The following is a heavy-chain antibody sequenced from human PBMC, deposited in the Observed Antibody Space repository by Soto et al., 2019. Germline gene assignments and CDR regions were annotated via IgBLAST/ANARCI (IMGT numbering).Heavy chain of an antibody. Sequence: PGGSLRLSCAASGFTFSSYAMSWVRQAPGKGLEWVSSISDSGVSTYYADSVKGRFTISRDNSKNTLYLQMNSLRVEDTAVYYCAKEDVGGYYYSGLWGQGTLVTVSS. CDR3: AKEDVGGYYYSGL. CDR1: GFTFSSYA. CDR2: ISDSGVST. V-gene: IGHV3-23*01. J-gene: IGHJ4*02. D-gene: IGHD1-26*01.